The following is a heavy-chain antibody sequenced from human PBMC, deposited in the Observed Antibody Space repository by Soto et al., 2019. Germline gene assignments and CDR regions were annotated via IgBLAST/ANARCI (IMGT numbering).Heavy chain of an antibody. CDR3: ARGKDTAMAHARYYYYGMDA. CDR1: GGSFSGYY. Sequence: SETLSLTCGVYGGSFSGYYWSWIRQPPGKGLEWIGEINHSGSTNYNPSLKSRVTISVDTSKNQFSLKLSSVTAADTAVYYCARGKDTAMAHARYYYYGMDAWGQGTTVT. CDR2: INHSGST. D-gene: IGHD5-18*01. V-gene: IGHV4-34*01. J-gene: IGHJ6*01.